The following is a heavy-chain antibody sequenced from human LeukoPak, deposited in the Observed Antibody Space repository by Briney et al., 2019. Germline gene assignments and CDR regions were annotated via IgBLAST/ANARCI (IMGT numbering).Heavy chain of an antibody. V-gene: IGHV4-34*01. CDR3: ARGLLYYDSSGYYGY. J-gene: IGHJ4*02. Sequence: WETLSLTCAVYGGSFSGYYWSWIRQPPGKGLEWNGEINHSGSTNYNPSLKSRVTISVDTSKNQFSLKLSSVTAADTAVYYCARGLLYYDSSGYYGYWGQGTLVTVSS. CDR1: GGSFSGYY. D-gene: IGHD3-22*01. CDR2: INHSGST.